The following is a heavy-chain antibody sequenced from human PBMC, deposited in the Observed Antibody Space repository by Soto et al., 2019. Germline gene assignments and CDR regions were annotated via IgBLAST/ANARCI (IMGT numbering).Heavy chain of an antibody. CDR3: ARDLPDVHGYGDYTNWFDP. Sequence: ASVKVSCKASGGTFSSYAISWVRQAPGQGLEWMGGIIPIFGTANYAQKFQGRVTITADKSTSTAYMELSSLRSEDTAVYYCARDLPDVHGYGDYTNWFDPWGQGTLVTVSS. D-gene: IGHD4-17*01. CDR2: IIPIFGTA. V-gene: IGHV1-69*06. CDR1: GGTFSSYA. J-gene: IGHJ5*02.